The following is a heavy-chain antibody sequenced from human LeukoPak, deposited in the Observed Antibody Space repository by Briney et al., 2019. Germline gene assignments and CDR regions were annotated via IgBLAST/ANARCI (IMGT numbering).Heavy chain of an antibody. Sequence: SETLSLTCTVSGGSISSYYWSWIRQPPGKGLEWIGYIYYSGSTNYNPSLKSRVTISVDTSKNQFSLRLSSVTAADTAVYYCAKTHYYNSSGYYFPFDYWSQGTLVTVSS. D-gene: IGHD3-22*01. CDR3: AKTHYYNSSGYYFPFDY. J-gene: IGHJ4*02. CDR2: IYYSGST. CDR1: GGSISSYY. V-gene: IGHV4-59*12.